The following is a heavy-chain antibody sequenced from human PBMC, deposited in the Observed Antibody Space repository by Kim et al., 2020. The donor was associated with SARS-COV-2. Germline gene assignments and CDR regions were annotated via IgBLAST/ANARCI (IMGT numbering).Heavy chain of an antibody. J-gene: IGHJ5*02. V-gene: IGHV1-69*06. Sequence: SVKVSCKASGGTFSSYAISWVRQAPGQGLEWMGGIIPIFGTANYAQKFQGRVTITADKSTSTAYMELSSLRSEDTAVYYCARDQYCSSTSYSNWFDPWGQGTLVTVSS. CDR1: GGTFSSYA. D-gene: IGHD2-2*01. CDR3: ARDQYCSSTSYSNWFDP. CDR2: IIPIFGTA.